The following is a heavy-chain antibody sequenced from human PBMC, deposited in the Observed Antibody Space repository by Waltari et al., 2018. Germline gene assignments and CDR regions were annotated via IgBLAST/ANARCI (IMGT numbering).Heavy chain of an antibody. Sequence: EVQLVESGGGLVQPGGSLRLSCAAPGIPLSSYWMHWVRQAPGKGLVWVSRVNSEGTSTSYADSVKGRFTISRDNAKNTLYLQMNSLRAEDTAVYYCTRSTSISNAFNIWGQGTMVTVSS. V-gene: IGHV3-74*01. CDR2: VNSEGTST. J-gene: IGHJ3*02. D-gene: IGHD6-6*01. CDR3: TRSTSISNAFNI. CDR1: GIPLSSYW.